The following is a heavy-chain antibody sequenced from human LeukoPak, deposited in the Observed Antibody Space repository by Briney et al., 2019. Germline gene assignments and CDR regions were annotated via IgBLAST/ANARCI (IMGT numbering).Heavy chain of an antibody. CDR3: ARDLEDYYDSSGFSDAFDI. Sequence: GSLRLSCAASGFTFSSYAMSWVRQAPGKGLEWVSSISSSSSYIYYADSVKGRFTISRDNAKNSLYLQMNSLRAEDTAVYYCARDLEDYYDSSGFSDAFDIWGQGTMVTVSS. D-gene: IGHD3-22*01. CDR1: GFTFSSYA. CDR2: ISSSSSYI. V-gene: IGHV3-21*01. J-gene: IGHJ3*02.